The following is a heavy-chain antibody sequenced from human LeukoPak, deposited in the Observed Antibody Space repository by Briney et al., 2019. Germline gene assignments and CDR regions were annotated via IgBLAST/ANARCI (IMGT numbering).Heavy chain of an antibody. CDR1: GFTFSRYA. D-gene: IGHD1-26*01. J-gene: IGHJ6*02. V-gene: IGHV3-30-3*01. Sequence: GGSLRLSCATSGFTFSRYAMHWVRQAPGKGLEWVALISYDANIGSNKYYADSVKGRFTISRDNAKNSLYLQMNNLRAEDTAVYYCAGEWELRGGYYYGLDVWGQGTTVTVSS. CDR2: ISYDANIGSNK. CDR3: AGEWELRGGYYYGLDV.